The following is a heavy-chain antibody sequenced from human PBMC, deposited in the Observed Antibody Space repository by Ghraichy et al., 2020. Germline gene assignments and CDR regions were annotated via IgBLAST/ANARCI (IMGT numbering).Heavy chain of an antibody. D-gene: IGHD3-22*01. Sequence: SVKVSCKASGGTFSSYAISWVRQAPGQGLEWMGGIIPIFGTANYAQKFQGRVTITADESTSTAYMELSSLRSEDTAVYYCARGLYYYDSSGYYFDYWGQGTLVTVSS. CDR1: GGTFSSYA. V-gene: IGHV1-69*13. CDR3: ARGLYYYDSSGYYFDY. CDR2: IIPIFGTA. J-gene: IGHJ4*02.